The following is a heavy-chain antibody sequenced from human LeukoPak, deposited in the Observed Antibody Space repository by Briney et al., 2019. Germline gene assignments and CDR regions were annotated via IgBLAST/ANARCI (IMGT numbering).Heavy chain of an antibody. CDR1: GGSFSGYY. V-gene: IGHV4-34*01. J-gene: IGHJ4*02. D-gene: IGHD3-10*01. CDR3: ARGSLRITMVRGVIIAFIFDY. Sequence: SETLSLTCAVYGGSFSGYYWSWIRQPPGKGLEWIGEINHSGSTNYNPSLKSRATISVDTSKNQFSLKLSSVTAADTAVYYCARGSLRITMVRGVIIAFIFDYWGQGTLVTVSS. CDR2: INHSGST.